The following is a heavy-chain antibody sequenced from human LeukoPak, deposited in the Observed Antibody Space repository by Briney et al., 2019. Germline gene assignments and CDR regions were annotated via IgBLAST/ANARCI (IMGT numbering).Heavy chain of an antibody. CDR1: GFTFDDYA. CDR2: ISWNSGSI. J-gene: IGHJ3*02. CDR3: AREGVADAFDI. V-gene: IGHV3-9*01. Sequence: GGSLRLSCAASGFTFDDYAMHWVRQAPGKGLEWVSGISWNSGSIGYADSVKGRFTISRDNAKNSLYLQMNSLRAEDTAVYYCAREGVADAFDIWGQGTMVTVSS.